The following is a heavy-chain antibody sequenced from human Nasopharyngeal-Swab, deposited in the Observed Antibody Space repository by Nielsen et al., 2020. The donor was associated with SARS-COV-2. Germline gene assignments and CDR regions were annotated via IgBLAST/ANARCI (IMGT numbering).Heavy chain of an antibody. D-gene: IGHD6-13*01. CDR3: ARESIAAAGRDFDY. CDR1: GGTFSSYA. CDR2: IIPILGIA. Sequence: SVKVSCKASGGTFSSYAISWVRQAPGQGLEWMGGIIPILGIANYAQKFQGRVTITADKSTSTAYMELSRLRSDDTAVYYCARESIAAAGRDFDYWGQGTLVTVSS. J-gene: IGHJ4*02. V-gene: IGHV1-69*10.